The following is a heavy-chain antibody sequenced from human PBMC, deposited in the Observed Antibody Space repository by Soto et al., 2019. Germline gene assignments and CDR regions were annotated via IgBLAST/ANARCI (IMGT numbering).Heavy chain of an antibody. Sequence: SVKVSCKASGGTFSSYAISWVRQAPGQGLEWMGGIIPIFGTANYAQKFQGRVTITADESTSTAYMELSSLRSEDTAVYYCARDEGFLAVAGIQTTYYYYGMDVWGQGTTVTVSS. D-gene: IGHD6-19*01. CDR3: ARDEGFLAVAGIQTTYYYYGMDV. CDR2: IIPIFGTA. CDR1: GGTFSSYA. J-gene: IGHJ6*02. V-gene: IGHV1-69*13.